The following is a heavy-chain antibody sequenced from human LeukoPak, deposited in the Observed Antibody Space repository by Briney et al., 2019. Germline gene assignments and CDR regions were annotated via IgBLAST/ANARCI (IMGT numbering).Heavy chain of an antibody. Sequence: GGSLRLSCAASGFTFSVSGMQWVRQAPGKGLGWEAFIRYDGSITNYADSVKGRFTISRDNSKNTLYLQMNGLRPEDTALYYCAKGLGGGATDTVYYWGQGTLVSVSS. CDR1: GFTFSVSG. CDR2: IRYDGSIT. V-gene: IGHV3-30*02. D-gene: IGHD1-26*01. CDR3: AKGLGGGATDTVYY. J-gene: IGHJ4*02.